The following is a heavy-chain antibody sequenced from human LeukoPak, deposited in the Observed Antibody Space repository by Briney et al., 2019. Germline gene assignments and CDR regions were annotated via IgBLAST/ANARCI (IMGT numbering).Heavy chain of an antibody. V-gene: IGHV1-69*13. D-gene: IGHD4-17*01. CDR2: IIPIFGTA. J-gene: IGHJ5*02. CDR3: ARDYGDYVRGDWFDP. Sequence: ASVKVSCKASGGTFSSYAISWVRQAPGQGLEWMGGIIPIFGTANYAQKFQGRVTVTADESTSTAYMELSSLRSEDTAVYYCARDYGDYVRGDWFDPWGQGTLVTVSS. CDR1: GGTFSSYA.